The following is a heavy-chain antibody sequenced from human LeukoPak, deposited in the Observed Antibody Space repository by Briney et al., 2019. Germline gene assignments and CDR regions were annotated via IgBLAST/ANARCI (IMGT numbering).Heavy chain of an antibody. CDR1: GYSFTSYW. CDR3: VRSQWLVSLYYFDY. Sequence: GESLKTSCKGSGYSFTSYWIGWVRQLPGKGLEWMGIIYPGDSDTRYSPSFQGQVTISADKSISTAYLQWSSLKASDTAMYYCVRSQWLVSLYYFDYWGQGSLVTVSS. CDR2: IYPGDSDT. V-gene: IGHV5-51*01. D-gene: IGHD6-19*01. J-gene: IGHJ4*02.